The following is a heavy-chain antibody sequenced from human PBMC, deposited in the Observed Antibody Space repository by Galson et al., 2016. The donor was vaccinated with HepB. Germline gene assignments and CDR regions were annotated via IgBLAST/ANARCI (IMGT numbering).Heavy chain of an antibody. D-gene: IGHD2/OR15-2a*01. J-gene: IGHJ3*01. Sequence: SLRLSCAVSGFTFSSYGMHWVRQAPGQGLEWLAFISYDGGNKYFPESVKGRFTIPRDNSKNTLYLHMNSLRTEDTAMYYCAKEPLGRYYFEYWGQGTMVTVSS. V-gene: IGHV3-30*18. CDR1: GFTFSSYG. CDR2: ISYDGGNK. CDR3: AKEPLGRYYFEY.